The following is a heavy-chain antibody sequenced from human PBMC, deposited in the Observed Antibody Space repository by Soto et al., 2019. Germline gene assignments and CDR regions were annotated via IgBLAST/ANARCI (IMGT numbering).Heavy chain of an antibody. D-gene: IGHD2-2*01. J-gene: IGHJ6*02. V-gene: IGHV3-53*01. CDR2: IYSGGST. Sequence: GGSLRLSCAASGFSVSSNYMTWVRQAPGKGLEWVSVIYSGGSTYYADSVKGRFTVSRDNSKNTLYLHMNSLRGEDTGVYFCARAAMPDYWYNGMDVWGQGTTVTVSS. CDR3: ARAAMPDYWYNGMDV. CDR1: GFSVSSNY.